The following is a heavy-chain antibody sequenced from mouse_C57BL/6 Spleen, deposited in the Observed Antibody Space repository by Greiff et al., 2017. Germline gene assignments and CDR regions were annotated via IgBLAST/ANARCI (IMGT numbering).Heavy chain of an antibody. CDR2: SRNKANDYTT. CDR3: ASDAPHDGYFDY. D-gene: IGHD2-3*01. V-gene: IGHV7-1*01. CDR1: GFTFSDFY. J-gene: IGHJ2*01. Sequence: EVQRVESGGGLVQSGRSLRLSCATSGFTFSDFYMEWVRQAPGKGLEWIAASRNKANDYTTEYSASVKGRFIVSRDTSQSILYLQMNALRAEDTAIYYCASDAPHDGYFDYWGQGTTLTVSS.